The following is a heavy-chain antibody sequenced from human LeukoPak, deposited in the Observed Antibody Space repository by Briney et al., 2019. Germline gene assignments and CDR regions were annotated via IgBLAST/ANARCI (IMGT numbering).Heavy chain of an antibody. Sequence: GESLKISCKGSGYSFNTYWIGWVRQAPGKGLEWMANIKQDGNKKYYVDSVKGRFTISRDNAKNSLYLQMKSLRAEDTAVYYCARDLVGGDYWGQGTLVTVSS. J-gene: IGHJ4*02. D-gene: IGHD3-16*01. CDR3: ARDLVGGDY. CDR2: IKQDGNKK. V-gene: IGHV3-7*01. CDR1: GYSFNTYW.